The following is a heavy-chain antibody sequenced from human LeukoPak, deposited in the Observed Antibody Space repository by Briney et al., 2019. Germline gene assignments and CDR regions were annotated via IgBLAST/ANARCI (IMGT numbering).Heavy chain of an antibody. CDR1: GYTFTGYY. J-gene: IGHJ5*02. CDR3: ARDPIRGYSGYDYKDHWFDP. Sequence: GASVKVSCKASGYTFTGYYMHWVRQAPGQGLEWMGWINPNSGGTNYAQKFQGRVTMTRDTSISTAYMELSRLRSDDTAVYYCARDPIRGYSGYDYKDHWFDPWGQGTLVTVSS. D-gene: IGHD5-12*01. CDR2: INPNSGGT. V-gene: IGHV1-2*02.